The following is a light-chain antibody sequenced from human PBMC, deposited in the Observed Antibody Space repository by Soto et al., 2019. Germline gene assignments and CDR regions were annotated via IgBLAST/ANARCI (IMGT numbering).Light chain of an antibody. CDR1: QSINTW. Sequence: DIQMTQSPSTLSASVGDGVTITCRASQSINTWLAWYQQKPGKAPRLLIYTASSLESGVTSRFSGSGSGTEVTLTISSLQPDDFATYYCQQHESYPRTFGQGTKVDIK. CDR2: TAS. J-gene: IGKJ1*01. V-gene: IGKV1-5*03. CDR3: QQHESYPRT.